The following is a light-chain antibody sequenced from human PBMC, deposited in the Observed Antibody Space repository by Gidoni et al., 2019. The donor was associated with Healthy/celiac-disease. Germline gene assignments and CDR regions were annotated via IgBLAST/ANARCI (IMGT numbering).Light chain of an antibody. CDR2: KDS. CDR3: QSADSSGTYVV. J-gene: IGLJ2*01. CDR1: ALPKRY. V-gene: IGLV3-25*02. Sequence: SYELTQPPSVSVSPGQTARITCSGDALPKRYAYWYQQKPGQAPVLVISKDSERPSGIPERFSGSSSGTTVTLTISGVQAKDEDDYDCQSADSSGTYVVFGGGTKLTVL.